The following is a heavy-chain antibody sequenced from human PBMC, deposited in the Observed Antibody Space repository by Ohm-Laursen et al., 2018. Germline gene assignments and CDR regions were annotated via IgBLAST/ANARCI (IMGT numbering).Heavy chain of an antibody. CDR2: INHSRST. V-gene: IGHV4-34*01. J-gene: IGHJ6*02. CDR3: ARSYEYYYYGMDV. Sequence: SQTLSLTCAVYGGSFSGYYSNWIRQPPGKGLEWIGEINHSRSTKYNASFKSRVTISVDTSKNQFSLKLSSVTAADTAVYYCARSYEYYYYGMDVWGQGTTVTVSS. D-gene: IGHD5-12*01. CDR1: GGSFSGYY.